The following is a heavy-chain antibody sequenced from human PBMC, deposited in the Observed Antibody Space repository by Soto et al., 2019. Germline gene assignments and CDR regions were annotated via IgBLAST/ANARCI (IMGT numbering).Heavy chain of an antibody. CDR3: AIWSNWNPLYYRGMDV. D-gene: IGHD1-20*01. CDR2: IIPLHNTS. J-gene: IGHJ6*02. CDR1: GGAFTNYS. Sequence: QVQLLQSGAEVKKPGSSVKVSCKVYGGAFTNYSLNWVRHAPGQGLEWLGGIIPLHNTSNYSLKLLGRGSVTADISSNTVYMHLSGLTSDDTATYYCAIWSNWNPLYYRGMDVWGQGTTVTVSS. V-gene: IGHV1-69*06.